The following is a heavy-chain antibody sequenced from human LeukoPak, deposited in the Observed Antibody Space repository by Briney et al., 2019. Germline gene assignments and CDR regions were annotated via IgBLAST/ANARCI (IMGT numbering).Heavy chain of an antibody. CDR3: ARQVADFWSGNPFDY. CDR2: ISHSGST. CDR1: GGSISSYY. V-gene: IGHV4-59*08. D-gene: IGHD3-3*01. J-gene: IGHJ4*02. Sequence: EALSLTCTVSGGSISSYYWSWIRQPPGKGLEWIGHISHSGSTNYNPSLKSRVTISVDTSKNQFSLKLSSVTAADTAVYYCARQVADFWSGNPFDYWGQGTLVTVSS.